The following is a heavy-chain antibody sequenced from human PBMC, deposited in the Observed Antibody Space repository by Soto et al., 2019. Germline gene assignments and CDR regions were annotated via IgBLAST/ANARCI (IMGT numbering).Heavy chain of an antibody. CDR1: GFTFSSYG. CDR2: ISYDGSNK. J-gene: IGHJ2*01. Sequence: QVQLVESGGGVVQPGRSLRLSCAASGFTFSSYGMHWVRQAPGKGLEWVAVISYDGSNKYYADSVKGRFTISRDNSKNTLYLQMNSLRAEDTAVYYCATSYGDYVHWYFDLWGRGTLVTGSS. CDR3: ATSYGDYVHWYFDL. D-gene: IGHD4-17*01. V-gene: IGHV3-30*03.